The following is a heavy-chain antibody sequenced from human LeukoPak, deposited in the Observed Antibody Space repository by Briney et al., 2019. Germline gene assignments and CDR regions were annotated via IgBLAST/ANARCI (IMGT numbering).Heavy chain of an antibody. CDR3: ARDRDNYDFWSGPIDY. CDR2: MNKDGDNS. Sequence: GSLRLSCAASGFTFSNYAMSWVRQAPGKGLEWVSAMNKDGDNSYYADSVKGRFTISRDNSKNTLYLQMNSLRAEDTAVYYCARDRDNYDFWSGPIDYWGQGTLVTVSS. J-gene: IGHJ4*02. V-gene: IGHV3-23*01. D-gene: IGHD3-3*01. CDR1: GFTFSNYA.